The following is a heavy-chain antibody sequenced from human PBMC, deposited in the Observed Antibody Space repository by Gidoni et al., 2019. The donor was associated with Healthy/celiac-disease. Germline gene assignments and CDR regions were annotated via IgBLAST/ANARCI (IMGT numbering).Heavy chain of an antibody. V-gene: IGHV3-21*01. CDR3: ARDPPQGY. CDR1: GFTFSSYS. D-gene: IGHD3-22*01. CDR2: IRSSSSYI. Sequence: EVQLVESGGGLVKPGGSLRSSCAASGFTFSSYSMNWVRQAPGKGLEWVSSIRSSSSYIYYADSVKGRFTISRDNAKNSLYLQMNSLRAEDTAVYYCARDPPQGYWGQGTLVTVSS. J-gene: IGHJ4*02.